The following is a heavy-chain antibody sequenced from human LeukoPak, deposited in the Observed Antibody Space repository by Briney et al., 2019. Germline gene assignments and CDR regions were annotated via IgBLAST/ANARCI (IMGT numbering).Heavy chain of an antibody. CDR1: GGTFSSYA. V-gene: IGHV1-69*05. CDR3: ARGDGGYFDY. CDR2: IIPIFGTA. J-gene: IGHJ4*02. Sequence: ASVKVSCKASGGTFSSYAISWVRQAPGQGLEWMGRIIPIFGTANYAQKFQGRVTITTDESTSTAYMELSSLRSEDTAVYYCARGDGGYFDYWGQGTLVTVSS. D-gene: IGHD4-23*01.